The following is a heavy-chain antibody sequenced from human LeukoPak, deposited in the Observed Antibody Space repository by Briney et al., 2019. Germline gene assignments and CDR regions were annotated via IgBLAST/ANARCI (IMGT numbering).Heavy chain of an antibody. CDR3: ARGGGYSSSLVGFDP. Sequence: PSETLSFTCAVYGGSFSGYYWSWIRQPPGKGLEWIGEINHSGSTNYNPSLKSRVTISVDTSKNQFSLKLSSVTAADTAVYYCARGGGYSSSLVGFDPWGQRTLVTVSS. J-gene: IGHJ5*02. CDR2: INHSGST. CDR1: GGSFSGYY. V-gene: IGHV4-34*01. D-gene: IGHD6-6*01.